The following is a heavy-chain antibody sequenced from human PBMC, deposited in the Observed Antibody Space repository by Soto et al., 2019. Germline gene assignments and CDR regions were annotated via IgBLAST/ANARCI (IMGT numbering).Heavy chain of an antibody. CDR2: IYPGDSDT. J-gene: IGHJ6*02. CDR3: ARTPIYSSSSYYYSYGMDV. V-gene: IGHV5-51*01. Sequence: GESLKISCKGSGYSFTSYWIGWVRQMPGKGLEWMGIIYPGDSDTRYSPSFQGQVTISADKSISTAYLQWSSLKASDTAMYYCARTPIYSSSSYYYSYGMDVWGQGTTVTVSS. D-gene: IGHD6-6*01. CDR1: GYSFTSYW.